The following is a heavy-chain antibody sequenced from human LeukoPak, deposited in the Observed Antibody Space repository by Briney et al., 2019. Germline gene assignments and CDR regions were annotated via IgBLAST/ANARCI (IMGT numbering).Heavy chain of an antibody. CDR2: IYTSGST. Sequence: SETLSLTCTVSGGSISSGSYYWSWIRQPAGKGLEWIGRIYTSGSTNCNPSLKSRVTISVDTSKNQFSLKLSSVTAADTAVYYCARGSSSGSTSARRAFDIWGQGTMVTVSS. CDR1: GGSISSGSYY. J-gene: IGHJ3*02. V-gene: IGHV4-61*02. CDR3: ARGSSSGSTSARRAFDI. D-gene: IGHD2-2*01.